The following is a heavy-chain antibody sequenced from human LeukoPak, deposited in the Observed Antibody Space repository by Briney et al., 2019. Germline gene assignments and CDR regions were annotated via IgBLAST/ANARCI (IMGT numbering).Heavy chain of an antibody. CDR3: ARDDYSSRYNY. J-gene: IGHJ4*02. D-gene: IGHD6-13*01. CDR1: GYTFTSYY. Sequence: GASVSVSCTASGYTFTSYYIHWVRQAPGQGLEWMGIINPSGGSTSYAQKFQGRVTMTRDMSTSTVYMELSSLRSEDTAVYYCARDDYSSRYNYWGQGTLVTVSS. CDR2: INPSGGST. V-gene: IGHV1-46*01.